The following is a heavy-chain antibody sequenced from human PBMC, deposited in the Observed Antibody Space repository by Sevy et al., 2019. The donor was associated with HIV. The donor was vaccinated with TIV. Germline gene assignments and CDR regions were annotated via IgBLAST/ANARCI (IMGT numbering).Heavy chain of an antibody. J-gene: IGHJ4*02. CDR3: ARDKQVGAGPNDY. CDR2: ISYDGSNK. CDR1: GFTFSSYA. Sequence: GGSLTLSCAASGFTFSSYAMHWVRQAPGKGLEWVAVISYDGSNKYYADSVKGRFTISRDNSKNTLYLQMNSLRAEDTAVYYCARDKQVGAGPNDYWGQGTLVTVSS. D-gene: IGHD1-26*01. V-gene: IGHV3-30-3*01.